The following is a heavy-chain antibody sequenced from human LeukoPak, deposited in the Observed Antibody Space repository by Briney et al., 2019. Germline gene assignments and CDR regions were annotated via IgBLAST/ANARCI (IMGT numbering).Heavy chain of an antibody. CDR2: IYYSGST. V-gene: IGHV4-59*08. CDR3: ARRESSGFFDY. CDR1: GGSISSYY. J-gene: IGHJ4*02. D-gene: IGHD6-19*01. Sequence: SETLSLTCTVSGGSISSYYWSWIRQPPGKGLEWIGYIYYSGSTSYNPSLNSRVTIPLDTSKNQFSLNLSSVTAADTAVYYCARRESSGFFDYWGQGTLVTVSS.